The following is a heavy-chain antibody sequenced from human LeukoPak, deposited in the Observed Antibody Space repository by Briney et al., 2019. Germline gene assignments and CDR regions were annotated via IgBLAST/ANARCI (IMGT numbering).Heavy chain of an antibody. D-gene: IGHD6-13*01. CDR1: GGSIVSHY. V-gene: IGHV4-4*07. CDR2: FYASGTT. J-gene: IGHJ4*02. CDR3: AKDSSTWGNLAGHFDS. Sequence: SETLSPTCTVSGGSIVSHYWNWIRLPAGRGLEWIGRFYASGTTNTSPSLKSRVTMSVDTSKNQFSLKLSSVTAADTAVYFCAKDSSTWGNLAGHFDSWGQGTLVTVSS.